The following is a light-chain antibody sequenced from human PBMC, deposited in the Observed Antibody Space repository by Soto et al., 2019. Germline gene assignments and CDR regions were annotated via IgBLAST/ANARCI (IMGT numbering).Light chain of an antibody. CDR1: NIGSKR. Sequence: LAQPPPVSVAPGQTARITCGGNNIGSKRVQWYQQRPGKAPKLMIYDVSNRPSGVSNRFSGSKSGNTASLTISGLRAEDEADYYCNSYTSNNTYVFGTGTKVTVL. V-gene: IGLV2-14*03. CDR2: DVS. CDR3: NSYTSNNTYV. J-gene: IGLJ1*01.